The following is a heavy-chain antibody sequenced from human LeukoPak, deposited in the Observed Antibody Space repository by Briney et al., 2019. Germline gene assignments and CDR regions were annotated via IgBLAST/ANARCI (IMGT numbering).Heavy chain of an antibody. CDR2: FYVGGAT. CDR1: GFSVTNNY. Sequence: GGSLRLSCAVSGFSVTNNYMSWVRQAPGKGLEWVAVFYVGGATYYADSVKGRFTIPRDNSENTLYLQMKSLRAEDTAVYYCARGDGYNFFDYWGQGTLVTVSS. CDR3: ARGDGYNFFDY. D-gene: IGHD5-24*01. J-gene: IGHJ4*02. V-gene: IGHV3-53*01.